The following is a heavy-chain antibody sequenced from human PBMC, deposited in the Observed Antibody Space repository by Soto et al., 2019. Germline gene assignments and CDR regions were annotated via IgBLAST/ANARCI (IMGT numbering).Heavy chain of an antibody. CDR1: GGSISSYY. CDR2: IYYSGST. D-gene: IGHD3-10*01. V-gene: IGHV4-59*01. Sequence: SETLSLTCTVSGGSISSYYWSWIRQPPGKGLEWIGDIYYSGSTNYNPSLKSRVTISVDTSKNQFSLKLSSVTAADTAVYYCARSPYYYGSGSYPEWGQGTLVTVSS. J-gene: IGHJ4*02. CDR3: ARSPYYYGSGSYPE.